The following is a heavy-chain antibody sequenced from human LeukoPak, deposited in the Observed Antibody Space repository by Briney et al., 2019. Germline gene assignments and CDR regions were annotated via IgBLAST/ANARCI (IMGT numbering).Heavy chain of an antibody. V-gene: IGHV4-34*01. CDR1: GGSFSGYY. CDR2: INHSGGT. J-gene: IGHJ3*02. Sequence: SQTLSLTCAVYGGSFSGYYWSWIRQPPGKGLEWIGEINHSGGTNYNPSLKSRVTISVDTSKNQFSLKLSSVTAADTAVYYCARAGTPYAFDIWGQGTMVTVSS. CDR3: ARAGTPYAFDI. D-gene: IGHD1-1*01.